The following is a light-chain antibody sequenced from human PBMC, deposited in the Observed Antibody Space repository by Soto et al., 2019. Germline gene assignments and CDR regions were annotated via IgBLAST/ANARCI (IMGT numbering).Light chain of an antibody. CDR3: QQYGSSRFT. CDR1: QIISNNY. V-gene: IGKV3-20*01. Sequence: EIVLTQSPGTLSLSPGEISTLSCRASQIISNNYLAWYQQKPGQAPRLLVYGASSMATGIPDRFSGSGSGTDFTLTISRLDPEDFAVYYCQQYGSSRFTFGPGTKVDIK. CDR2: GAS. J-gene: IGKJ3*01.